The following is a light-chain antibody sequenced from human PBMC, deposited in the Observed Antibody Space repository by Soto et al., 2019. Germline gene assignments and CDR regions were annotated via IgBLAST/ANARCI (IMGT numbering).Light chain of an antibody. CDR1: NSNIGSNT. CDR3: ASCAVNRTGPV. V-gene: IGLV1-44*01. J-gene: IGLJ3*02. CDR2: SKN. Sequence: QSVLTQPPSASGTPGQRVTISCSGSNSNIGSNTIHWYQQLPGAAPKLLIYSKNQRPSGVSDRLSGSKSGNSASLAITGLQAEDEADYYCASCAVNRTGPVFGGGTQLTVL.